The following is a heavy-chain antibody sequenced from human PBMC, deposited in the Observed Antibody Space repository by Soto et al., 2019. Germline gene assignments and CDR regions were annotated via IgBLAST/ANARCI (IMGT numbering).Heavy chain of an antibody. J-gene: IGHJ5*02. CDR1: GFTFRSYW. CDR2: INSDGSST. D-gene: IGHD4-4*01. Sequence: PWGSLRLSCAASGFTFRSYWMQWVRQAPGKGLVWVSWINSDGSSTSYADSVKGRFTISRDNAKNTIYLQMNSLRVEDTAVYYCARDRPHSWLDPWGQGTLVTVS. V-gene: IGHV3-74*01. CDR3: ARDRPHSWLDP.